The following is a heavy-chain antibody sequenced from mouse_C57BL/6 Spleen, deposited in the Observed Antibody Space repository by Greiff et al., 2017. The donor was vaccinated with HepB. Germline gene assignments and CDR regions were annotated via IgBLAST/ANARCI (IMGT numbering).Heavy chain of an antibody. CDR2: IDPNSGGT. V-gene: IGHV1-72*01. CDR3: ADGYYGYFDV. Sequence: QVQLQQPGAELVKPGASVKLSCKASGYTFTSYWMHWVKQRPGRGLEWIGRIDPNSGGTKYNEKFKSKATLTVNKPTSTAYMQLSILTSEDAAFYYCADGYYGYFDVWGTGTTVTVSS. D-gene: IGHD2-3*01. CDR1: GYTFTSYW. J-gene: IGHJ1*03.